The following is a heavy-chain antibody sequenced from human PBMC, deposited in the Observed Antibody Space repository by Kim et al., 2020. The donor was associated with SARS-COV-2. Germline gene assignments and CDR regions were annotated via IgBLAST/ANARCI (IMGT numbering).Heavy chain of an antibody. Sequence: ASVKVSCKTFGYTFTDDHIHWERQAPGQGLEWVGWINPNTGATHYAQKFQGRVTMRRDTSISSAYMERGRLQADDTALYFCARDLTRYDIVTGYYIGPADHWGQGSLVTVS. CDR1: GYTFTDDH. CDR2: INPNTGAT. V-gene: IGHV1-2*02. J-gene: IGHJ5*02. D-gene: IGHD3-9*01. CDR3: ARDLTRYDIVTGYYIGPADH.